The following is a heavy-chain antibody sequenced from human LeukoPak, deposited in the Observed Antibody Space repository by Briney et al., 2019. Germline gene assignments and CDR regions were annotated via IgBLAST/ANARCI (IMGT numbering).Heavy chain of an antibody. Sequence: SGTLSLTCTVSGASISSSSYYWGWIRQPPGKGLEWIVSIYSSGSTNYNPSLKSRVTISADTSKNQFSLRLNSVTAADTAVYYCARHVSSGGTYAYIDDWGQGTLVTVSS. V-gene: IGHV4-39*01. D-gene: IGHD1-26*01. CDR3: ARHVSSGGTYAYIDD. J-gene: IGHJ4*02. CDR1: GASISSSSYY. CDR2: IYSSGST.